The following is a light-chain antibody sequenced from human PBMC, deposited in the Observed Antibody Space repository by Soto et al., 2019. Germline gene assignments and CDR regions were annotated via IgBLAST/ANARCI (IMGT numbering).Light chain of an antibody. J-gene: IGLJ1*01. CDR3: SSYTSSGSLYV. CDR2: DVS. V-gene: IGLV2-14*03. Sequence: QSVLTQPASVSGSPGQSITISCTGTTSDLGDYNYVSWYQQHPGKAPKLMIYDVSNRPSGVSNRFSGAKSGTTASLTISGLQAEDEAYYYCSSYTSSGSLYVFGTGPKVTVL. CDR1: TSDLGDYNY.